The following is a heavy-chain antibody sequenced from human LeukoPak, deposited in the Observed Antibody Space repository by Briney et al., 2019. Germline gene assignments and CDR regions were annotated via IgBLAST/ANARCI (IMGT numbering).Heavy chain of an antibody. V-gene: IGHV3-23*01. CDR2: ISGSGDST. CDR3: AKDLIKVGPSRFRNYYYYMDV. D-gene: IGHD1-26*01. Sequence: GGSLRLSCAASGFTFSSYEMNWVRQAPGKGLEWVSAISGSGDSTYYADSVKGRFTISRDNSKNTLYLQMNSLRAEDTAVYYCAKDLIKVGPSRFRNYYYYMDVWGKGTTVTVSS. J-gene: IGHJ6*03. CDR1: GFTFSSYE.